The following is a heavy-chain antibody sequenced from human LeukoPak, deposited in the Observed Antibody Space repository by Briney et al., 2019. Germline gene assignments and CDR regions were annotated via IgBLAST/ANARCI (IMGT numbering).Heavy chain of an antibody. Sequence: PGGSLRLSCSVSGFTFSTYVMHWVRQAPGKVLEYVSAISSNGDNTYYADSVKGRFTISRDNSKNTLYLQMSSLRADDTAVYYCVGGTGYGGRGTLVTVSS. V-gene: IGHV3-64D*06. CDR1: GFTFSTYV. CDR3: VGGTGY. J-gene: IGHJ4*02. CDR2: ISSNGDNT.